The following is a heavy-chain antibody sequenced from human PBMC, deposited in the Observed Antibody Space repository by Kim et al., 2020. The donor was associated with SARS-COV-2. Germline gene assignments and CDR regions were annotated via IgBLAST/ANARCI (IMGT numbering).Heavy chain of an antibody. D-gene: IGHD6-19*01. J-gene: IGHJ4*02. CDR3: VRDIGIAVADGY. V-gene: IGHV3-7*03. Sequence: GGSLRLSCAASGFTFSSYWMSWVRQAPGKGLEWVANINQDGSEKYYVDSVKGRFTISRDNAKNSQYLQMNSLRAEDTAVYYCVRDIGIAVADGYWGQGTLVTVSS. CDR2: INQDGSEK. CDR1: GFTFSSYW.